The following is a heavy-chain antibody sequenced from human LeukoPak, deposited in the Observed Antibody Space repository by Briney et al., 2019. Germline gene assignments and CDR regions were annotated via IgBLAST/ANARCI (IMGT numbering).Heavy chain of an antibody. CDR1: GGTFSSYA. CDR3: ARSRGSLGAFDI. J-gene: IGHJ3*02. V-gene: IGHV1-69*04. D-gene: IGHD3-16*01. Sequence: ASVKVSCKASGGTFSSYAISWVRQAPGQGLEWMGRIIPILGIANYAQKFQGRVTITADKSTSTAYMELSSLRSEDTAVYYCARSRGSLGAFDIWGQGTMVTVSS. CDR2: IIPILGIA.